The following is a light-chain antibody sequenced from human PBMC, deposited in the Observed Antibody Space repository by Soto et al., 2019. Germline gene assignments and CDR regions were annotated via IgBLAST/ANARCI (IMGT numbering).Light chain of an antibody. V-gene: IGKV1-5*01. CDR1: QDISGW. Sequence: IQMTQSPSTLSASVGDRVIITCRASQDISGWLAWYQQKPGKAPKLLVFDASSLEDGVPLRFSGSGSGTEFTLTVRNLQSDDVATYYCQHYSTRSGVTFGGGTKLEI. CDR2: DAS. CDR3: QHYSTRSGVT. J-gene: IGKJ4*02.